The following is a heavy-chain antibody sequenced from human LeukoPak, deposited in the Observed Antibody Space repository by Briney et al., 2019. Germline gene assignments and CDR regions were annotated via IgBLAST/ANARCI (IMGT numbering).Heavy chain of an antibody. J-gene: IGHJ4*02. D-gene: IGHD6-13*01. CDR3: AREGGSSWSDWYY. V-gene: IGHV3-53*01. CDR1: GFTVSTNY. Sequence: GGSLRLSCAASGFTVSTNYMSWVRQAPGKGLEWVSVIYSGGSTYYADSVKGRFAISRDNSKNTLYLQMNSLRAEDTAVYYCAREGGSSWSDWYYWGQGTLVTVSS. CDR2: IYSGGST.